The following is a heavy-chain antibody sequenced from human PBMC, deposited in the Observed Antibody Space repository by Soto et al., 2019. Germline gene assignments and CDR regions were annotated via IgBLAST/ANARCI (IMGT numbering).Heavy chain of an antibody. Sequence: GGPVEGSCKGLGFSLPRFYFFWVRTGPGQGLEWLGWINPNTGGTTYAQKFQGRVTLTWDTSINTAYMELSSLRPDDTAMYYCARERYQVLSDGMDVWGQGTSVTVSS. CDR3: ARERYQVLSDGMDV. J-gene: IGHJ6*02. CDR1: GFSLPRFY. D-gene: IGHD2-2*01. V-gene: IGHV1-2*02. CDR2: INPNTGGT.